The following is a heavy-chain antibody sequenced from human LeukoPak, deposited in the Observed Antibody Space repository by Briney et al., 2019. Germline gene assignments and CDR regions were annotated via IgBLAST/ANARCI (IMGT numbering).Heavy chain of an antibody. D-gene: IGHD6-13*01. CDR2: ISVVGGST. CDR3: AKVVPATGSDY. CDR1: GFTFSNYA. Sequence: PGGSLRLSCAASGFTFSNYAMSWVRQAPGKGLEWVSLISVVGGSTDYADSVKGRFTISRDNSKSTLYLQMNSLRAEDTAVYYCAKVVPATGSDYWGQGTLVTVSS. V-gene: IGHV3-23*01. J-gene: IGHJ4*02.